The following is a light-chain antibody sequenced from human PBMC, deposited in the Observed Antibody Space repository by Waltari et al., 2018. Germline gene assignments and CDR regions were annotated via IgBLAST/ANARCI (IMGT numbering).Light chain of an antibody. V-gene: IGKV3-11*01. CDR3: QQRNTWPLT. CDR1: QSAYTF. Sequence: VLTQSPATLSLSPGERATLSCRASQSAYTFLAWYQQKPGQAPRLLIYDASNRATGIPARFSGSGSGTDFTLTISSLEPEDFAVYYCQQRNTWPLTFGQGTKVEIK. CDR2: DAS. J-gene: IGKJ1*01.